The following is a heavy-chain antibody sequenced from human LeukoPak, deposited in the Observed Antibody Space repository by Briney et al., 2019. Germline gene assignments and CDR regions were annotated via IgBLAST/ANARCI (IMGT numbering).Heavy chain of an antibody. V-gene: IGHV3-7*01. J-gene: IGHJ4*02. CDR1: GFTFSRYR. Sequence: PGRSLRLSCAASGFTFSRYRMNWVRQAPGKGLEWVANIKRDGSEKYYVDSVKGRFTISRDNAKNSLFLQMNSLRAEDTAVYYCARDTRTFDYWGQGTLVTVSS. D-gene: IGHD1-26*01. CDR2: IKRDGSEK. CDR3: ARDTRTFDY.